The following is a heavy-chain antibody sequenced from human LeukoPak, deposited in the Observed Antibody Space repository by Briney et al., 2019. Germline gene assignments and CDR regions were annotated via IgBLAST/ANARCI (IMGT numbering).Heavy chain of an antibody. D-gene: IGHD3-3*01. V-gene: IGHV5-51*01. CDR2: IYPGDSDT. CDR3: ARRDDFWSGSDAFDI. J-gene: IGHJ3*02. CDR1: GYSFTSYW. Sequence: GESRKISCKGSGYSFTSYWIGWVRQMPGKGLEWMGIIYPGDSDTRYSPSFQGQVTISADKSISTAYLQWSSLKASDTAMYYCARRDDFWSGSDAFDIWGQGTMVTVSS.